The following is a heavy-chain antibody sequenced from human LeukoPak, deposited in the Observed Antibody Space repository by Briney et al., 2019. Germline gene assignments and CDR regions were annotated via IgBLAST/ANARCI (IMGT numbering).Heavy chain of an antibody. CDR1: GFPFNSFW. J-gene: IGHJ4*02. Sequence: PGGSLRLSCAASGFPFNSFWMHWVRQAPGKGLVWVSDMNEYSTTIRYADSVKGRFTISRDNAKSILYLQMNNLRAEDTAMYFCARGGDNPVDHWGQGTLVTVSS. CDR2: MNEYSTTI. D-gene: IGHD1-14*01. CDR3: ARGGDNPVDH. V-gene: IGHV3-74*01.